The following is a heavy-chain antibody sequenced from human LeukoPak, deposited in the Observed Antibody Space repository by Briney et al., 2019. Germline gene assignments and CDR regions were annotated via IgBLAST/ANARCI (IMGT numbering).Heavy chain of an antibody. CDR2: IRYDGSDS. CDR3: ASIIAVAGRGFDY. Sequence: GGSLRLSCTASGFTFSNYAMHWVRQAPGKGLDWVAFIRYDGSDSYYTDSVKGRFTISRDNSKNTLYLQMNSLRAEDTAVYYCASIIAVAGRGFDYWGQGTLVTVSS. V-gene: IGHV3-30*02. D-gene: IGHD6-19*01. J-gene: IGHJ4*02. CDR1: GFTFSNYA.